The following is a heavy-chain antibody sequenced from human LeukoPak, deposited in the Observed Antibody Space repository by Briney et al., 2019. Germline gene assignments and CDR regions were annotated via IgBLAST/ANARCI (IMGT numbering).Heavy chain of an antibody. Sequence: PGGSLRLSCAASGFIFSDHWMHWVRQAPGKGLVWLSRINNDGSSTIYADSVKGRFTFSRDNAENTLFLEMSSLRAEDTAVYYCARDDGPYGMDVWGQGTTVTVSS. CDR3: ARDDGPYGMDV. CDR1: GFIFSDHW. V-gene: IGHV3-74*01. CDR2: INNDGSST. J-gene: IGHJ6*02.